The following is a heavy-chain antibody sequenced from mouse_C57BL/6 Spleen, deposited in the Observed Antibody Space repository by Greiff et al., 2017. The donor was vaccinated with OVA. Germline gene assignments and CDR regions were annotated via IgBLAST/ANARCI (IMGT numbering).Heavy chain of an antibody. CDR2: IWRGGST. J-gene: IGHJ2*01. V-gene: IGHV2-5*01. D-gene: IGHD1-1*01. CDR1: GFSLTSYG. CDR3: AVYGSSYGSFDY. Sequence: VQLQESGPGLVQPSQSLSITCAVSGFSLTSYGVHWVRQSPGKGLEWLGVIWRGGSTDYNAAFMSRLSITKDNSKSQVFFKMNSLQADDTAIYYCAVYGSSYGSFDYWGQGTTLTVSS.